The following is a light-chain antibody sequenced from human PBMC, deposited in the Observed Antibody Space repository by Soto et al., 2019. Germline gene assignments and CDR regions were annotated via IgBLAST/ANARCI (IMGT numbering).Light chain of an antibody. J-gene: IGLJ2*01. CDR2: DVT. CDR3: CSYAGSYNVV. V-gene: IGLV2-11*01. CDR1: SSDVGGYNY. Sequence: QSALTQPRSVSGSPGQSVTISCTGTSSDVGGYNYVSWYQQHPGKGPKLIIYDVTKRPAGVPDRFSGSKSVNTASLTISGLQAEDEADYYCCSYAGSYNVVFGGGTKLTVL.